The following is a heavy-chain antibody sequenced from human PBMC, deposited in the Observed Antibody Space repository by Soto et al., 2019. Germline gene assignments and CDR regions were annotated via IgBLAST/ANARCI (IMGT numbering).Heavy chain of an antibody. Sequence: QVQLVQSGAEVKKPGASVKVSCKASGYTFTGYYMHWVRQAPGQGLEWMGWINPNSGGTNYAQKFQGWFTMTRDTAISTAYMELSRLRSDDTAVYYCARAPSIAVAGIWDYYYYYGMDVWGQGTTVTVSS. CDR1: GYTFTGYY. CDR2: INPNSGGT. CDR3: ARAPSIAVAGIWDYYYYYGMDV. V-gene: IGHV1-2*04. J-gene: IGHJ6*02. D-gene: IGHD6-19*01.